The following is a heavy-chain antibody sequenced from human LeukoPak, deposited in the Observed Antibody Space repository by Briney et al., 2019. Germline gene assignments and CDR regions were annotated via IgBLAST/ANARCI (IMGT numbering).Heavy chain of an antibody. J-gene: IGHJ4*02. Sequence: PGGSLRLSCAASGFTFSTYSMNWVRQAPGKGLEWVSVINSSSTYIYYSDSVRGRFTISRDNAKNSLYLQMNSLRAEDTAVYYCARGDPHGAYFDYWGQGALVTVSS. CDR3: ARGDPHGAYFDY. CDR2: INSSSTYI. CDR1: GFTFSTYS. V-gene: IGHV3-21*01. D-gene: IGHD5-24*01.